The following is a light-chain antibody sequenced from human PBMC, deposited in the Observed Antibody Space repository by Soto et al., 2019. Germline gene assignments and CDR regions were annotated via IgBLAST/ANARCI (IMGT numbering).Light chain of an antibody. V-gene: IGLV2-23*02. J-gene: IGLJ3*02. CDR3: CSYAGSDTWA. CDR2: EVN. CDR1: TSDVGDYNL. Sequence: QPVLTQPASVSGSPGQAITISCAGTTSDVGDYNLVSWYQQFPGKAPKLIIYEVNKRPSGVSFRFSGSKSGNTASLTISGLQGEDEADYYCCSYAGSDTWAFGGGTQLTVL.